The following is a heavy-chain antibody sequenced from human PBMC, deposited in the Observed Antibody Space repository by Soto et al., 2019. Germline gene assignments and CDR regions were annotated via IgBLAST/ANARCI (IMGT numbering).Heavy chain of an antibody. CDR2: IIPIFGTA. Sequence: SVKVSCKASGGTFSSYAISWVRQAPGQGLEWMGGIIPIFGTANYAQKFQGRVTITADESTSTAYMELSSLRSEDTAVYYCARDNPVVPAAIDWFDPWGQRTLFTISS. CDR3: ARDNPVVPAAIDWFDP. D-gene: IGHD2-2*02. J-gene: IGHJ5*02. CDR1: GGTFSSYA. V-gene: IGHV1-69*13.